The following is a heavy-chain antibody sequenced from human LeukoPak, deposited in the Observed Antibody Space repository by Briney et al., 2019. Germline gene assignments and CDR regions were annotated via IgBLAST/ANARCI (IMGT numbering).Heavy chain of an antibody. J-gene: IGHJ5*02. CDR1: GFTLSTYT. V-gene: IGHV3-21*01. CDR2: ISPTVIST. D-gene: IGHD3-10*01. CDR3: VRDFLGESGAGGP. Sequence: GGSLRLSCAASGFTLSTYTMNWVRQAPGKGLEWVSSISPTVISTWYADSLKGRFTISRDNARNSLYLEGNGLRAEDAGVFYCVRDFLGESGAGGPWGQGTLVTVSS.